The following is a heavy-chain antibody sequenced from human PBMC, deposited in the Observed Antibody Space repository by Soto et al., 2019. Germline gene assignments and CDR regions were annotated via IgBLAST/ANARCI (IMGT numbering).Heavy chain of an antibody. CDR2: IKHDGSEK. Sequence: AGGSLRLSCAASGFTFSSYSMSWVRQAPGKGLQWVSYIKHDGSEKYYVDSVKGRFTISRDNAKNSLYLQMNSLTAEDTAVYYCARGAFVWGQGTTVTVS. J-gene: IGHJ6*02. CDR3: ARGAFV. CDR1: GFTFSSYS. V-gene: IGHV3-7*04.